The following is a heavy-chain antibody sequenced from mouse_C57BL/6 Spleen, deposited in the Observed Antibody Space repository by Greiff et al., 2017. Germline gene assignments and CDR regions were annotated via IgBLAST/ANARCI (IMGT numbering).Heavy chain of an antibody. D-gene: IGHD1-1*02. Sequence: QVQLQQPGAELVKPGASVKLSCKASGYTFTSYWMHWVKQRPGQGLEWIGMIHPNSGSTNYNEKFKSKATLTVDKSSSTAYMQLSSLTSEDSAVYYCERGYVYVYAMDYWGQGTSVTVSS. CDR3: ERGYVYVYAMDY. CDR1: GYTFTSYW. V-gene: IGHV1-64*01. J-gene: IGHJ4*01. CDR2: IHPNSGST.